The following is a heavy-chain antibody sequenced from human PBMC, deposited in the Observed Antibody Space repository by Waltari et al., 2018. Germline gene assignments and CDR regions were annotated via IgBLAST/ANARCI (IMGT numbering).Heavy chain of an antibody. D-gene: IGHD3-22*01. Sequence: QLQLQESGPGLVKHSETLTLTCTVSGCSITSYYWSWIRHPPGKGLEWIGYICYSGSTNYNPSLKSRVTISVDTSKNQLSLKLSSVTAADTAVYYCASDYDSKVAFDIWGQGTMVTVSS. CDR2: ICYSGST. V-gene: IGHV4-59*01. CDR3: ASDYDSKVAFDI. CDR1: GCSITSYY. J-gene: IGHJ3*02.